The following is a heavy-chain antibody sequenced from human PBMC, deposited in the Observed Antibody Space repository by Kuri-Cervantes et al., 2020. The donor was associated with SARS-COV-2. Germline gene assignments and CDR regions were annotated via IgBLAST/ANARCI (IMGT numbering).Heavy chain of an antibody. D-gene: IGHD2-21*01. CDR1: GFTFSSYS. V-gene: IGHV3-21*01. CDR3: ARVAGEGPIYYYYMDV. J-gene: IGHJ6*03. Sequence: GESLKISCAASGFTFSSYSMNWVCQAPGKGLEWVSSISSSSSYIYYADSVKGRFTISSDNAKNSLYLQMNSLGGEDTAVYYCARVAGEGPIYYYYMDVWGKGTTVTVSS. CDR2: ISSSSSYI.